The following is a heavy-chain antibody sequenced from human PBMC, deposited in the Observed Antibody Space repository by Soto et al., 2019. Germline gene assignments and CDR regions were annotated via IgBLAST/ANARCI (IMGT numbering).Heavy chain of an antibody. CDR3: ARCDVCYPGGDDAFDM. CDR2: IIPMFGTT. D-gene: IGHD2-21*02. CDR1: GGTFNNHA. V-gene: IGHV1-69*01. J-gene: IGHJ3*02. Sequence: QVQLVQSGAEVKQPGSSVKVSCRTSGGTFNNHALTWLRQAPGQGLEWMGGIIPMFGTTYTSQKFQGRVAISADETTSTLELSSLRSEDTAVYFCARCDVCYPGGDDAFDMWGQGKTVIVSS.